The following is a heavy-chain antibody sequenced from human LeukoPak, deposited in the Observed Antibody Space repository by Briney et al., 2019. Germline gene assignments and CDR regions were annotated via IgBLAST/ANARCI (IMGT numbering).Heavy chain of an antibody. CDR1: GFTFSNAW. J-gene: IGHJ1*01. D-gene: IGHD6-19*01. V-gene: IGHV3-15*01. Sequence: GGSLRLSCAASGFTFSNAWMSWVRQAPGKGLEWVGRIKSKTDGGTTDYAAPVKGRFTISRDDSKNTLYLQMNSLKTEDTAVYYCARGLGIAVAGTSEYFQHWGQGTLVTVSS. CDR3: ARGLGIAVAGTSEYFQH. CDR2: IKSKTDGGTT.